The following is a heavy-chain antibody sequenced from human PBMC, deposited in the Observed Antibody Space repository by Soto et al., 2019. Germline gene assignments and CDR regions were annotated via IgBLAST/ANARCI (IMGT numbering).Heavy chain of an antibody. Sequence: PGGSLRLSCVASGFTFSRYGMYWVRQSTGKGLEWVSAIGTAGDPYYSGSVKGRFTISRENAKNALYLQMNSLRAGDTAVYYRARGGIPDWDGMDVWGHGTTVTVSS. CDR3: ARGGIPDWDGMDV. CDR1: GFTFSRYG. J-gene: IGHJ6*02. D-gene: IGHD3-9*01. V-gene: IGHV3-13*05. CDR2: IGTAGDP.